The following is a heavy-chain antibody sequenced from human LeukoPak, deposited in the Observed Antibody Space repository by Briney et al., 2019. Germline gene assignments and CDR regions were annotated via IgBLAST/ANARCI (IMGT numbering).Heavy chain of an antibody. CDR3: AKSGIEAAGSLVYFDY. CDR1: GFIFSSYA. CDR2: ISYDGSNK. V-gene: IGHV3-30*18. J-gene: IGHJ4*02. D-gene: IGHD6-13*01. Sequence: PGGSLRLSCTASGFIFSSYAMHWVRQAPGKGLECVAVISYDGSNKYYTDSVKGRFTISRDNSKNTLYLQMNSLRAEDTAVYYCAKSGIEAAGSLVYFDYWGQGTLVTASS.